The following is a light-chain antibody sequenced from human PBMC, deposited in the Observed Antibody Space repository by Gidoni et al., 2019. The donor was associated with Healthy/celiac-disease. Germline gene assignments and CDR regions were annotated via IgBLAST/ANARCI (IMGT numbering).Light chain of an antibody. V-gene: IGLV2-14*01. CDR2: EVS. CDR1: SSDVGVSNY. J-gene: IGLJ2*01. Sequence: QSALTQPAPVSGSPGQSITISCTGTSSDVGVSNYVSWYQQHPGKAPKLMIYEVSNRPSGVSNRFSGSKSGNTASLTISGLQAEDEADYYCSSYTSSSTPVVFGGGTKLTV. CDR3: SSYTSSSTPVV.